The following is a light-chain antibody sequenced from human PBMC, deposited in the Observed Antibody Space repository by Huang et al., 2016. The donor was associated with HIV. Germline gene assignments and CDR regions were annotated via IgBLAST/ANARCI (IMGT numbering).Light chain of an antibody. CDR1: QSISIY. Sequence: DIQMTQSPSSLSASVGDRVTLTCRASQSISIYLEWYQQKPGKAPNLLIYAASSLQSGVPSRFSGRGSGTDFTLTISSLQPEDFATYYCQQSYNTSYTFGQGTKLEIK. CDR3: QQSYNTSYT. CDR2: AAS. J-gene: IGKJ2*01. V-gene: IGKV1-39*01.